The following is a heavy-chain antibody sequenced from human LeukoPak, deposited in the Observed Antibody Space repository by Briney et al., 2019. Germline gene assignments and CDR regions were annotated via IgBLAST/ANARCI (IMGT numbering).Heavy chain of an antibody. CDR1: GFTFSSYA. CDR3: AKDVRVVRGVIIHYYFDY. V-gene: IGHV3-23*01. Sequence: GGSLRLSCAASGFTFSSYAMSWVRQAPGKGLEWVSAISGSGGSTYYADSVKGRFTISRDNSKYTLYLQMNSLRAEDTAVYYCAKDVRVVRGVIIHYYFDYWGQGTLVTVSS. D-gene: IGHD3-10*01. CDR2: ISGSGGST. J-gene: IGHJ4*02.